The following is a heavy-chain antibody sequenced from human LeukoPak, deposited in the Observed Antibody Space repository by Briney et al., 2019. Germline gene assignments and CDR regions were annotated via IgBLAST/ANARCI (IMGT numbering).Heavy chain of an antibody. CDR3: ARDQVLRGSYRTYYYGMDV. CDR1: GFAVSSNY. V-gene: IGHV3-53*01. D-gene: IGHD3-16*01. J-gene: IGHJ6*04. Sequence: GGSLRLSCAASGFAVSSNYMSWVRQPPGKGXXXXXXXXXXXSTYYADSVKGRFTISRDNLKNTLSLQMDSLRGEDTAVYYCARDQVLRGSYRTYYYGMDVWGKGTTVTVSS. CDR2: XXXXXST.